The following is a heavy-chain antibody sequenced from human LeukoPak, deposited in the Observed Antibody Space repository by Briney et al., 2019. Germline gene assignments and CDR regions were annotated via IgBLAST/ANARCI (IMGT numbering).Heavy chain of an antibody. D-gene: IGHD5-24*01. V-gene: IGHV3-23*01. CDR2: ISPNGVIT. CDR3: AKDDAWLQYGN. CDR1: GFTFSSHG. J-gene: IGHJ4*02. Sequence: GGSLRLSCAASGFTFSSHGMNWVRQAPGKGLEWVSGISPNGVITYYADSVRGRFTISRDNSKGTVYLQMNSLRPEDTAVYYCAKDDAWLQYGNWGRGTLVTVSS.